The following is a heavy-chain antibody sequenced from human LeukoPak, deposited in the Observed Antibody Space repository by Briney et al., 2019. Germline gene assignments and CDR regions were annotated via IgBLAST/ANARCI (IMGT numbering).Heavy chain of an antibody. CDR1: GFTFDDYA. J-gene: IGHJ4*02. D-gene: IGHD6-13*01. V-gene: IGHV3-9*01. CDR2: TSLDSGDI. Sequence: GGSLRLSCAASGFTFDDYAMHWVRQAPGKGLEWVSGTSLDSGDIGYADSVKGRFSISRDNAKNSLHLQMDSLRPEDTAFYYCAKGHAAQYRSRWYNQYYFDLWGQGTLVPVSS. CDR3: AKGHAAQYRSRWYNQYYFDL.